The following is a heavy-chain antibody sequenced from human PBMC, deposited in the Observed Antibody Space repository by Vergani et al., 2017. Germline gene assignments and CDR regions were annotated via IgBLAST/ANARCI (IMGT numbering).Heavy chain of an antibody. CDR2: IYYSGST. V-gene: IGHV4-59*12. CDR3: ARDNRGRFDP. Sequence: QVQLQESGPGLVKPSETLSLTCTVSGGSISSYYWSWIRQPPGKGLEWIGYIYYSGSTNYNPSLKSRVTISVDTSKNQFSLKLSSVTAADTAVYYCARDNRGRFDPWGQGTLVTVSS. J-gene: IGHJ5*02. CDR1: GGSISSYY. D-gene: IGHD1-14*01.